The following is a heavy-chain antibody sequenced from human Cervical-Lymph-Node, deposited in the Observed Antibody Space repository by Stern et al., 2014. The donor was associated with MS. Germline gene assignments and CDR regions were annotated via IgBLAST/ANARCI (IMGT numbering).Heavy chain of an antibody. CDR1: GFNFSNYG. J-gene: IGHJ4*02. V-gene: IGHV1-18*01. CDR3: TRDRGIMGTTTGDY. CDR2: ISVYNGNI. D-gene: IGHD1-26*01. Sequence: QVQLVESGAEVKKPGASVKVSCKASGFNFSNYGLSWVRQAPGQGLEWMGWISVYNGNIDFAQKFQGRLTMTTDTSTSTVYMELRSLRSDDTAVYYCTRDRGIMGTTTGDYWGQGTLVRVSS.